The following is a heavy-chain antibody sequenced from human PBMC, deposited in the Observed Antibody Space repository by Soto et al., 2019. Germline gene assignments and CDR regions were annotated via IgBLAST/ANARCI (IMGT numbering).Heavy chain of an antibody. CDR2: INHSGST. Sequence: SETLSLTCAVYGGSFSGYYWSWIRQPPGKGLEWIGEINHSGSTNYNPSLKSRFTISVDTSKNQFSLKLSSVTAADTAVYYCASLSTTAGVVDYWGQGTLVTVSS. CDR3: ASLSTTAGVVDY. CDR1: GGSFSGYY. D-gene: IGHD4-4*01. J-gene: IGHJ4*02. V-gene: IGHV4-34*01.